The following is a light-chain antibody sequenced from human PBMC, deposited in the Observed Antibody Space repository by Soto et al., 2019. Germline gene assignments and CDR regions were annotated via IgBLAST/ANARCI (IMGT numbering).Light chain of an antibody. CDR1: TRGVGSYNL. V-gene: IGLV2-23*01. J-gene: IGLJ1*01. Sequence: SALTQPASWSGFPGKPITISCPGTTRGVGSYNLVSWYQQHPGKAPKFMIYEDNKRPSGVSNRFSGSKSGNTASLTISGLXAEDEADYYCCSYAGSSTPYVFGSGTKVTVL. CDR3: CSYAGSSTPYV. CDR2: EDN.